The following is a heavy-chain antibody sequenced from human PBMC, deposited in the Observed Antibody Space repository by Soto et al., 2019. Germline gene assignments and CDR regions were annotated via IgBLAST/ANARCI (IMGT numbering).Heavy chain of an antibody. CDR3: ARVRRYYGTEV. Sequence: SETLSLTCAVYGGSFSGYYWSWIRQPPGKGLEWIGEINHSGSTNYNPSLKSRVTISVDTSKNQFSLKLSSVTAADTAVYYCARVRRYYGTEVWGKGNTVIVSS. J-gene: IGHJ6*04. CDR2: INHSGST. V-gene: IGHV4-34*01. CDR1: GGSFSGYY.